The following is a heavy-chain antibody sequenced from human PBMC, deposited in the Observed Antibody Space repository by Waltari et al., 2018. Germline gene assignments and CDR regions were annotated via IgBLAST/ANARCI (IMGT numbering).Heavy chain of an antibody. Sequence: QVQLVQSGAEVKKPGASVKVSCKASGYTFTGYYMHWVRQAPGQGLEWMGWINPNSGGTNYAQKFQGRVTMTRDTSISTAYMELSRLRSDDTAVYYCARGKQWLVRGEYYFDYWGQGTLVTVSS. J-gene: IGHJ4*02. D-gene: IGHD6-19*01. V-gene: IGHV1-2*02. CDR2: INPNSGGT. CDR3: ARGKQWLVRGEYYFDY. CDR1: GYTFTGYY.